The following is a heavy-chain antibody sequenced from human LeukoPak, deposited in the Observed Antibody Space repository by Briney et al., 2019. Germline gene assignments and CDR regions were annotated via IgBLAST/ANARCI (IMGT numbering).Heavy chain of an antibody. V-gene: IGHV1-18*01. CDR3: ARSTVTGGSHYYYYMDV. Sequence: GESLKISCKGSGYTFTSYGISWVRQAPRQGLEWMGWISAYNGNTNYAQKLQGRVTMTTDTSTSTAYMELRSLRSDDTAVYYCARSTVTGGSHYYYYMDVWGKGTTVTVSS. J-gene: IGHJ6*03. CDR1: GYTFTSYG. CDR2: ISAYNGNT. D-gene: IGHD1-14*01.